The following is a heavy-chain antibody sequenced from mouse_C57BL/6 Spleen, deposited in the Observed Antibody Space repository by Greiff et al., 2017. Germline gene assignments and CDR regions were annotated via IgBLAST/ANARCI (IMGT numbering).Heavy chain of an antibody. CDR2: IYPGSGNT. D-gene: IGHD1-1*01. V-gene: IGHV1-76*01. Sequence: VHLVESGAELVRPGASVKLSCKASGYTFTDYYINWVKQRPGQGLEWIARIYPGSGNTYYNEKFKGKATLTAEKSSSTAYMQLSSLTSEDSAVYFCARSYGSSYPFDYWGQGTTLTVSS. J-gene: IGHJ2*01. CDR3: ARSYGSSYPFDY. CDR1: GYTFTDYY.